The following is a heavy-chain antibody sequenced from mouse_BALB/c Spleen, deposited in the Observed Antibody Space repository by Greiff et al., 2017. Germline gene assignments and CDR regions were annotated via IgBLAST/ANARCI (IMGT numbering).Heavy chain of an antibody. CDR2: IDPENGNT. V-gene: IGHV14-1*02. CDR3: ARTAGTVAY. Sequence: EVKLVESGAELVRPGALVKLSCKASGFNIKDYYMHWVKQRPEQGLEWIGWIDPENGNTIYDPKFQGKASITADTSSNTAYLQLSSLTSEDTAVYYCARTAGTVAYWGQGTLVTVSA. D-gene: IGHD3-3*01. CDR1: GFNIKDYY. J-gene: IGHJ3*01.